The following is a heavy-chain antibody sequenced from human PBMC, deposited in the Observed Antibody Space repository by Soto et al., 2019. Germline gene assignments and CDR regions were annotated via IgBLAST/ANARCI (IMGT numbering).Heavy chain of an antibody. J-gene: IGHJ3*02. CDR2: IKQDGSEK. Sequence: GGSLRLSCAASGFTFSSYWMSWVRQAPGKGLEWVANIKQDGSEKYYVDSVKGRFTISRDNAKNSLYLQMNSLRAEDTAVYYCARAHITMIVVAADAFDIWGQGTMVTV. CDR3: ARAHITMIVVAADAFDI. D-gene: IGHD3-22*01. CDR1: GFTFSSYW. V-gene: IGHV3-7*05.